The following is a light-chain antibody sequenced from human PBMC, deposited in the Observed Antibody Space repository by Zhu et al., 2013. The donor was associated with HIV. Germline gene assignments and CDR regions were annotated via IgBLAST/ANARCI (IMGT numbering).Light chain of an antibody. Sequence: EIVMTQSPVTLSVSPGERATLSCRASQSVSSNLAWYQQKPGQAPRLLIYDSSARATGIPARFSGSGSGTEFTLTISSLQSEDFAVYYCQQYNNWPPWTFGQGTTVEMK. J-gene: IGKJ1*01. V-gene: IGKV3-15*01. CDR1: QSVSSN. CDR2: DSS. CDR3: QQYNNWPPWT.